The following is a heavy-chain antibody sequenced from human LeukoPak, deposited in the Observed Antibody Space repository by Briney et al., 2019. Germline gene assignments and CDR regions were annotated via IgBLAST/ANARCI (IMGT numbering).Heavy chain of an antibody. CDR2: SSGNNRYA. CDR3: AGCGSASCSPFDY. V-gene: IGHV1-18*04. Sequence: ASVKVSCKASGYTFTGFYMHWVRQAPGQGLEWMGWSSGNNRYANYAQKFQGRVTMTTDTSTATAYMELGSLRSDDTAVYYCAGCGSASCSPFDYWGQGTLVTVSS. D-gene: IGHD2-2*01. J-gene: IGHJ4*02. CDR1: GYTFTGFY.